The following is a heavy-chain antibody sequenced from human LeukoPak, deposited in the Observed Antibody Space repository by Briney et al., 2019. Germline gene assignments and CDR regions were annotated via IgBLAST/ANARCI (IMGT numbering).Heavy chain of an antibody. CDR3: ARGYGDLTFFDY. V-gene: IGHV3-48*03. CDR2: ISSSGSTI. Sequence: GGSLRLSCAASGFTFSSYEMNWVRQAPGKGQEWVSYISSSGSTIYYADSAKGRFTISRDNAKNSLYLQMNSLRAEDTAVYYCARGYGDLTFFDYWGQGTLVTVSS. CDR1: GFTFSSYE. J-gene: IGHJ4*02. D-gene: IGHD4-17*01.